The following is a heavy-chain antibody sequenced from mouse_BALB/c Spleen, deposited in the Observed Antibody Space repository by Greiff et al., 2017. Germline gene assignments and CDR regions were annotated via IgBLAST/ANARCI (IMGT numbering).Heavy chain of an antibody. CDR2: IYPGDGDT. CDR1: GYAFSSSW. CDR3: ARGDYYGDLGFAY. J-gene: IGHJ3*01. D-gene: IGHD1-1*01. Sequence: QVQLQQSGPELVKPGASVKISCKASGYAFSSSWMNWVKQRPGQGLEWIGRIYPGDGDTNYNGKFKGKATLTADKSSSTAYMQLSSLTSVDSAVYFCARGDYYGDLGFAYWGQGTLVTVSA. V-gene: IGHV1-82*01.